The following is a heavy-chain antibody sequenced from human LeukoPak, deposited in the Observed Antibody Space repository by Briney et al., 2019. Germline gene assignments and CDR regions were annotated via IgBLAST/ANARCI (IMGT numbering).Heavy chain of an antibody. CDR3: ARWSSSFDY. J-gene: IGHJ4*02. CDR2: ISYSGTT. Sequence: GSLRLSCAASGFTFSSYAMSWIRQPPGKGLDWIGSISYSGTTYYKPSLKSRVTISVDTSKNQFSLKLSSVTAADTAVYYCARWSSSFDYWGQGTLVTVSS. V-gene: IGHV4-38-2*01. CDR1: GFTFSSYA. D-gene: IGHD6-13*01.